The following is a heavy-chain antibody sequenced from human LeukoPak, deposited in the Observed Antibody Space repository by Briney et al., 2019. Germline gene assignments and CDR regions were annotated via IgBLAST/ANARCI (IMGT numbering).Heavy chain of an antibody. V-gene: IGHV4-39*07. CDR1: GGSISSSSYY. Sequence: SETLSLTCTVSGGSISSSSYYWGWIRQPPGKGLEWIGSIYTSGSTNYNPSLKSRVTISVDTSKNQFSLKLSSVTAADTAVYYCARAAAGPVDYWGQGTLVTVSS. J-gene: IGHJ4*02. CDR2: IYTSGST. CDR3: ARAAAGPVDY. D-gene: IGHD6-13*01.